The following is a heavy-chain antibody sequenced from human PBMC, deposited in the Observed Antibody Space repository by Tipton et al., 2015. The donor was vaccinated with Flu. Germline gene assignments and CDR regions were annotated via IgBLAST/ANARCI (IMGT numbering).Heavy chain of an antibody. CDR1: GGSISSYY. J-gene: IGHJ5*02. V-gene: IGHV4-4*07. Sequence: LRLSCTVSGGSISSYYWSWIRQPAGKGLEWIGRIYTSGSTNYNPSLKSRVTMSVGTSKNQFSLKLSSVTAADTAVYYCARDIITMVRGVNGRGWFDPWGQGTLVTVSS. D-gene: IGHD3-10*01. CDR3: ARDIITMVRGVNGRGWFDP. CDR2: IYTSGST.